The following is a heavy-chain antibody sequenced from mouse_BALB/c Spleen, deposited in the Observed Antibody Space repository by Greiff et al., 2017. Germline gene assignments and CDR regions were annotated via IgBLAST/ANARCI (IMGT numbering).Heavy chain of an antibody. D-gene: IGHD1-1*01. CDR1: GFSLSRYS. J-gene: IGHJ1*01. V-gene: IGHV2-6-4*01. CDR3: ARGTTVVEPFWYFDV. Sequence: VHLVESGPGLVAPSQSLSITCTVSGFSLSRYSVHWVRQPPGKGLEWLGMIWGGGSTDYNSALKSRLSISKDNSKSQVFLKMNSLQTDDTAMYYCARGTTVVEPFWYFDVWGAGTTVTVSS. CDR2: IWGGGST.